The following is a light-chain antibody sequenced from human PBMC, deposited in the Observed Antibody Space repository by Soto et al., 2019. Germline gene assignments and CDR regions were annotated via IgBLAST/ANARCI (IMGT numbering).Light chain of an antibody. CDR3: MQALQTPRT. V-gene: IGKV2-28*01. CDR2: LGS. J-gene: IGKJ1*01. Sequence: DLVMTQSPLSLPVTPGEPASISCRSSQSLLHXXXYNYLDWYLQKPGQSPQLLIYLGSNRASGVPDRFSGSGSGTDFTLKISRVEAEDVGVYYCMQALQTPRTFGQGTKVEIK. CDR1: QSLLHXXXYNY.